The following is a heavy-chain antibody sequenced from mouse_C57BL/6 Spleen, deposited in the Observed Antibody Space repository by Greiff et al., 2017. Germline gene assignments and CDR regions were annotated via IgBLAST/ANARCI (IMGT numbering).Heavy chain of an antibody. J-gene: IGHJ2*01. CDR2: FHPYNDDT. V-gene: IGHV1-47*01. CDR1: GYTFTTYP. CDR3: GRDWDFDY. Sequence: QVQLQQSGAELVKPGASVKMSCKASGYTFTTYPIEWMKQNHGKSLEWIGNFHPYNDDTKYNEKFKGKATFSVDRSSSTVYMVLNSLTSEDPAVYYCGRDWDFDYWGQGTTLTVSS. D-gene: IGHD4-1*01.